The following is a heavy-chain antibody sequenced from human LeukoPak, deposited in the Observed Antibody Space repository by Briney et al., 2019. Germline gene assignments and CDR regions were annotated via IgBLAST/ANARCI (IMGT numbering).Heavy chain of an antibody. V-gene: IGHV3-74*01. CDR3: AKRGDGGAWFDY. J-gene: IGHJ5*01. D-gene: IGHD5-24*01. Sequence: GGSLRLSCAVSGFTFNSYWMDWVRQAPGKGLLWVSRISSDGSNTAYADSVKGRLTISRDNAKNTLYLQMSSLRAEDTAVYYCAKRGDGGAWFDYWGQGALVIVSS. CDR2: ISSDGSNT. CDR1: GFTFNSYW.